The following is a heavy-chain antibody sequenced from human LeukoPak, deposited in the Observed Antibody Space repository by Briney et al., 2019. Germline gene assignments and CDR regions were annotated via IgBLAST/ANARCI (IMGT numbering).Heavy chain of an antibody. CDR3: ARSRSRPTAEYFQH. J-gene: IGHJ1*01. V-gene: IGHV4-34*01. CDR1: GGSFSGYY. CDR2: INHSGST. Sequence: PSETLCLTCAVYGGSFSGYYWSWIRQPPGKGLEWIGEINHSGSTNYNPSLKSRVTISVDTSKNQFSLKLSSVTAADTAVYYCARSRSRPTAEYFQHWGQGTLVTVSS.